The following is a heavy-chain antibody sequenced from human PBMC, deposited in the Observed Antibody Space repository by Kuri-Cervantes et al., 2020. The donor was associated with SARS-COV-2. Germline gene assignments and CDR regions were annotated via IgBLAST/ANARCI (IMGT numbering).Heavy chain of an antibody. Sequence: SETLSLTCAVSGYSISSGYYWGWIRQPPGKGLEWIGSIYHSGSTYYNPTLKSRVTISVDTSKNQFSLKLSSVTAADTAVYYCARQAWLFHFDYWGQGTLVNGAS. V-gene: IGHV4-38-2*01. D-gene: IGHD6-19*01. CDR2: IYHSGST. CDR3: ARQAWLFHFDY. J-gene: IGHJ4*02. CDR1: GYSISSGYY.